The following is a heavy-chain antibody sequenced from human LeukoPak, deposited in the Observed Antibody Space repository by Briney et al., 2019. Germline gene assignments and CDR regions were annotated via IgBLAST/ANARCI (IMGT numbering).Heavy chain of an antibody. CDR3: TRGSLSGSSRDY. Sequence: ASVTVSCKASGYTFTGYDFNWVRQATGQGLEWMGLMNPDTGDTGYAPNFQDRGAITRETSIDKAYIQLTGLISHDTARYYCTRGSLSGSSRDYWGQGTLVTVSS. D-gene: IGHD3-10*01. CDR1: GYTFTGYD. V-gene: IGHV1-8*01. CDR2: MNPDTGDT. J-gene: IGHJ4*02.